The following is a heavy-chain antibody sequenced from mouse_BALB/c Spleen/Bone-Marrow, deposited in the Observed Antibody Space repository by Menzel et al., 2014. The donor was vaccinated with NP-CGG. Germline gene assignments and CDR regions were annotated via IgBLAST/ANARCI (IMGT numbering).Heavy chain of an antibody. CDR2: VNPNNGGT. V-gene: IGHV1-26*01. CDR1: GYSFTGYY. CDR3: ARDVMDY. J-gene: IGHJ4*01. Sequence: EVKLVESGPDLVKPGASVKISCKASGYSFTGYYMDWVKQSHGKSLEWIGRVNPNNGGTTYNEKFKGKAILTVDKSSNAAYMEIRSQASEDSAVYYCARDVMDYWGQGTSVTVSS.